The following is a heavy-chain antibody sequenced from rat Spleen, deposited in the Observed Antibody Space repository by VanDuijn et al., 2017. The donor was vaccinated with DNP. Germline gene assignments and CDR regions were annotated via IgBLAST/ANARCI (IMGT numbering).Heavy chain of an antibody. V-gene: IGHV5S23*01. D-gene: IGHD2-1*01. CDR2: ISTSGGST. J-gene: IGHJ4*01. CDR1: GFTFSNYG. CDR3: TRHGEVPTRYAMDA. Sequence: EVQLVESGGGLVPPGRSLKLFCAASGFTFSNYGMAWVRQAPKKGLEWVATISTSGGSTYYRDSVKGRFTISRDNAKSTLYLQMDSLRSEDTATYYCTRHGEVPTRYAMDAWGQGTSVTVSS.